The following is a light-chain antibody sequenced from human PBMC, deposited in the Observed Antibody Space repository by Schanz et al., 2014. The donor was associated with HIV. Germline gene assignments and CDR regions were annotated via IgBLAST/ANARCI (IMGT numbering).Light chain of an antibody. CDR2: DNN. CDR1: NSNIGNNY. V-gene: IGLV1-51*01. CDR3: GTCDSSLWV. J-gene: IGLJ3*02. Sequence: QSVLTQPPSVSAAPGQKVTISCSGSNSNIGNNYVSWYQQLPGTAPKLLIYDNNKRPSGIPDRFSGSKSGTSATLGITGLQTGDEADYYCGTCDSSLWVFGGGTNLPVL.